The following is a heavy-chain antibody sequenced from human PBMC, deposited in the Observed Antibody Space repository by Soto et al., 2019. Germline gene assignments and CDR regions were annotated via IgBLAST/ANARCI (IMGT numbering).Heavy chain of an antibody. CDR1: GYTFTSYD. CDR3: ARGRDIVLVPAVNWFDP. J-gene: IGHJ5*02. V-gene: IGHV1-8*01. D-gene: IGHD2-2*01. Sequence: QVQLVQSGAEVKKPGASVKVSCKASGYTFTSYDINWVRQATGQGLEWMGWMNPNSGNTGYAQKFQGRVTMTRNTSRSTAYMELSSLRSEDTAVYYCARGRDIVLVPAVNWFDPWGQGTLVTVSS. CDR2: MNPNSGNT.